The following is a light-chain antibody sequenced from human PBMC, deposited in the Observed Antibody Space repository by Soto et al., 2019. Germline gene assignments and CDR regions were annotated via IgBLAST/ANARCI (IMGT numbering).Light chain of an antibody. J-gene: IGLJ2*01. Sequence: QSALTQPRSVSGSPGQSVTISCTGTSSDIGGYNYVSWYQQHPGKAPKLMIYDVSERPSGVPDRFSASKSGNTASLTISGLQAEDEADYYCCSYAGSYTYVLFGGGTKLTVL. CDR2: DVS. V-gene: IGLV2-11*01. CDR1: SSDIGGYNY. CDR3: CSYAGSYTYVL.